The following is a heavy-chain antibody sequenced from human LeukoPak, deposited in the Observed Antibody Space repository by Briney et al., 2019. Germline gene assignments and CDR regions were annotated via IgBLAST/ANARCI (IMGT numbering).Heavy chain of an antibody. CDR1: GGSFSGYY. Sequence: SETLSLTCAVYGGSFSGYYWSWIRQPPGKGLEWIGEINHSGSTNYNPSLKSRVTISVDTSKNQFSLKLSSVTAADTAVYYCARGTVPAPLDYWGQGTLVTVSS. V-gene: IGHV4-34*01. D-gene: IGHD2-2*01. J-gene: IGHJ4*02. CDR2: INHSGST. CDR3: ARGTVPAPLDY.